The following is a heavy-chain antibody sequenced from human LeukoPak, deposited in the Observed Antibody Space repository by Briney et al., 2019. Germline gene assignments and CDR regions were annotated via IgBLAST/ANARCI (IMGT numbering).Heavy chain of an antibody. CDR3: AKDIQLST. CDR2: IGTIGYST. V-gene: IGHV3-23*01. Sequence: GGSLRLSCAASGFSFSSAAMTWVRQDPGKGLEWVSLIGTIGYSTYYADSVKGRFTISRDNSKNTLSLQMNSLRVEDTAIYYCAKDIQLSTWGLGTMVTVSS. CDR1: GFSFSSAA. D-gene: IGHD5-24*01. J-gene: IGHJ3*01.